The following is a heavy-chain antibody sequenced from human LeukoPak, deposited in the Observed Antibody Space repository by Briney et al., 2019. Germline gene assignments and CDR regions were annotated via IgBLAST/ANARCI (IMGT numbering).Heavy chain of an antibody. V-gene: IGHV1-2*02. CDR1: GYTFTSYG. CDR3: ARDQDCSGGSCYPGF. Sequence: GASVKVSCKASGYTFTSYGISWVRQAPGQGLEWMGWINPNSGGTNYAQKFQGRVTMTRDTSISTAYMELSRLRSDDTAVYYCARDQDCSGGSCYPGFWGQGTLVTVSS. D-gene: IGHD2-15*01. CDR2: INPNSGGT. J-gene: IGHJ4*02.